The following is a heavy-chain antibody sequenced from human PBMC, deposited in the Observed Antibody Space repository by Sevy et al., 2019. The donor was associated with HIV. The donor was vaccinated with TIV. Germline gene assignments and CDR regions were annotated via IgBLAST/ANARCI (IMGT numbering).Heavy chain of an antibody. V-gene: IGHV1-18*01. CDR2: ISAHNGDT. J-gene: IGHJ4*02. CDR3: ARAYCSGGSCYSLAY. D-gene: IGHD2-15*01. CDR1: GYTFTSYR. Sequence: ASVKVSCRASGYTFTSYRVSWVRQAPGQGLEWMGWISAHNGDTHYAQKFQGRVTMTTDTPTSTAYMDLRSLRSDDTAVYYCARAYCSGGSCYSLAYWGRGTLVTVSS.